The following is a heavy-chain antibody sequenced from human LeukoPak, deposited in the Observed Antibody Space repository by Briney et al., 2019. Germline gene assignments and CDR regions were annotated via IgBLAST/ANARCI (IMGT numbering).Heavy chain of an antibody. J-gene: IGHJ3*02. V-gene: IGHV4-39*07. D-gene: IGHD5-12*01. CDR1: GGSISSSYS. CDR3: ARSCRILDIVATIRARLGGNGFDI. Sequence: SETLSLTCTVSGGSISSSYSWGWIRQPPGKGLEWIGNIYYSGSTYYNPSLKSRVTIAVETSKNQFSLKLSSVTAADKAVYYCARSCRILDIVATIRARLGGNGFDIWGQGTMVTVSS. CDR2: IYYSGST.